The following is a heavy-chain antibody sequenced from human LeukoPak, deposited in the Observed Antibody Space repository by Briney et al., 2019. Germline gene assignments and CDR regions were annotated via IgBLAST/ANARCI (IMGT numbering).Heavy chain of an antibody. D-gene: IGHD5-12*01. CDR1: GFSLSNSA. J-gene: IGHJ4*02. V-gene: IGHV3-23*01. Sequence: GGSLRLSCAASGFSLSNSAMSWVRQAPGKGLEWLSLIVASSGSTFYADSVKGGFTISRDKSKNTLYLQMHSLRADDTAVYYCAKGAYDYIEMGYFDYWGQGTLVTVSS. CDR2: IVASSGST. CDR3: AKGAYDYIEMGYFDY.